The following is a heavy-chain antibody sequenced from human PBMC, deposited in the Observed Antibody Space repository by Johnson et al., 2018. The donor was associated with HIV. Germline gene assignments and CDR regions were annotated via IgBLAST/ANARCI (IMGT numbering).Heavy chain of an antibody. D-gene: IGHD5-24*01. V-gene: IGHV3-53*02. J-gene: IGHJ3*01. CDR1: GFAVSNNY. CDR3: TRSKLQFLAPDAFDL. Sequence: AQLVETGGGLIQPGGSLRLSCAVSGFAVSNNYMSWVRQAPGQGLEWVSVIYSSGSAYNADSVKGRFTISRDSSRNTLYLQIDTLKVEDTALYYCTRSKLQFLAPDAFDLWGQGTMVTVSS. CDR2: IYSSGSA.